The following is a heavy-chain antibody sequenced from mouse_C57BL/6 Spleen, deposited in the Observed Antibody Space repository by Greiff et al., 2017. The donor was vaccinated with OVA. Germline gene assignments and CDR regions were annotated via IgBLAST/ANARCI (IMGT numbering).Heavy chain of an antibody. Sequence: VHVKQSGAELVRPGASVKLSCTASGFNIKDYYMHWVKQRPEQGLEWIGRIDPEDGDTEYAPKFQGKATMTADTSSNTAYLQLSSLTSEDTAVYYCTTDYGEGFAYWGQGTLVTVSA. D-gene: IGHD1-1*01. V-gene: IGHV14-1*01. J-gene: IGHJ3*01. CDR2: IDPEDGDT. CDR3: TTDYGEGFAY. CDR1: GFNIKDYY.